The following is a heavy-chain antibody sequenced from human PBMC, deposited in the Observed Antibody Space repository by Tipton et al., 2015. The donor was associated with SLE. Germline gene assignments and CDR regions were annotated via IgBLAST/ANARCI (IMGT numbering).Heavy chain of an antibody. CDR1: GGSVSTSRYY. D-gene: IGHD1-14*01. CDR2: IFFNGNT. Sequence: TLSLTCTVSGGSVSTSRYYWGWIRQPPGQGLEWIGNIFFNGNTYYTPSLKSRATISIDMSRNQFSLRLNFVTAADTAVYYCVWQPPGGGPGYQYDMDVWGQGTAVTVSS. CDR3: VWQPPGGGPGYQYDMDV. J-gene: IGHJ6*02. V-gene: IGHV4-39*07.